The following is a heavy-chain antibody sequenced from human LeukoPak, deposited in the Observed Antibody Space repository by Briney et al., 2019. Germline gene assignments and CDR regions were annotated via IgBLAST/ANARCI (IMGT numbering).Heavy chain of an antibody. J-gene: IGHJ4*02. Sequence: GRSLRLSCAASGFTFDDYAMHWVRQAPGKGLEWVSGISWNSGSIGYADSVKGRFTISRDNAKNSLYLQMNSLRAEDTAVYYCAKGGGYSSSWYRLALDYWGQGTLVTVSS. CDR3: AKGGGYSSSWYRLALDY. CDR1: GFTFDDYA. V-gene: IGHV3-9*01. D-gene: IGHD6-13*01. CDR2: ISWNSGSI.